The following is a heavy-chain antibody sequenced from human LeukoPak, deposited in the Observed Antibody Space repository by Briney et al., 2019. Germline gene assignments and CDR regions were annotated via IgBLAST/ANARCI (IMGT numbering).Heavy chain of an antibody. CDR1: EFTFSDFA. CDR3: AKDLLQTFFFDSSGYYSDAFGM. V-gene: IGHV3-23*01. CDR2: ISGSGDNT. Sequence: GGSLRLSCAASEFTFSDFAMSWVRQAPGKGLEWVSTISGSGDNTYYADSVKGRFTISRDNSKNTLSLHMNTLRAEDTAVYYCAKDLLQTFFFDSSGYYSDAFGMWGQGTMVTVSP. J-gene: IGHJ3*02. D-gene: IGHD3-22*01.